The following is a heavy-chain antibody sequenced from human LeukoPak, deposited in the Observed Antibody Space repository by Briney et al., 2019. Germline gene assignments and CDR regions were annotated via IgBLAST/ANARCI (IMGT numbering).Heavy chain of an antibody. CDR2: IWYDGSNK. CDR1: GFTFSSHG. CDR3: ARAYSSSSHFDY. V-gene: IGHV3-33*01. D-gene: IGHD6-13*01. Sequence: GGSLRLSCAASGFTFSSHGMHWVRQAPGKGLEWVAVIWYDGSNKYYADSVKGRFTISRDNSKNTLYLQMNSLRAEGTAVYYCARAYSSSSHFDYWGQGTLVTVSS. J-gene: IGHJ4*02.